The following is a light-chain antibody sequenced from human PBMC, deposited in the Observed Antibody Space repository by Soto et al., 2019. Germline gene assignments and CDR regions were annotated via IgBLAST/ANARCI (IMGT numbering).Light chain of an antibody. CDR3: QQGNSNPWT. J-gene: IGKJ1*01. V-gene: IGKV1-5*01. CDR2: DAS. Sequence: IQMTHSPSTLSASIGDRVTITSRASESIRTWLDWYQHKPGKAPKSLIYDASTLESGVPSRFSGRGSGTDFTLTVDSLQPEDFATYYCQQGNSNPWTFGQGTKVDIK. CDR1: ESIRTW.